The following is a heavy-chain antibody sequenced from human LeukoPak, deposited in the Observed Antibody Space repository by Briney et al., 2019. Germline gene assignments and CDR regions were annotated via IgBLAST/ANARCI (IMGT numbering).Heavy chain of an antibody. V-gene: IGHV3-15*01. CDR2: IKSKTDGGTT. CDR1: GFTFSDAWSYAW. D-gene: IGHD3-9*01. CDR3: TTGLRYFDWPYLDY. J-gene: IGHJ4*02. Sequence: GGSLRLSCTGSGFTFSDAWSYAWMSWVRQAPGKGLQWVGRIKSKTDGGTTHYAAPVKGRFTISRDDSKNTLYLQMNSLKTEDTAVYYCTTGLRYFDWPYLDYWGQGTLVTVSS.